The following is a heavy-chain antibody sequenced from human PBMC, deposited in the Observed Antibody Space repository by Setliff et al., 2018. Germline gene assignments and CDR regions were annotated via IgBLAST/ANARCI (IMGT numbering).Heavy chain of an antibody. V-gene: IGHV1-18*01. CDR3: ERLVRYCTRTSCQRLSGGEF. CDR2: ISPYTGNT. J-gene: IGHJ4*02. CDR1: GYTFSNYG. Sequence: ASVKVSCKASGYTFSNYGISWVRQAPGQGLEWLGWISPYTGNTFYAPQFQDRVIMTTDTSTNTAYMELRSLRSDDTAVYYCERLVRYCTRTSCQRLSGGEFWGQGTLVTVSS. D-gene: IGHD2-8*01.